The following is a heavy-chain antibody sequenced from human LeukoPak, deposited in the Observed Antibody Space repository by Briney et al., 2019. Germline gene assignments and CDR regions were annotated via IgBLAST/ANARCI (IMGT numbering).Heavy chain of an antibody. CDR3: ATDWLNDDGYYMDV. CDR2: VDSQDGET. D-gene: IGHD1-1*01. V-gene: IGHV1-69-2*01. Sequence: VKILCKVSGYTFTDYYIHWAQQARGKGLEGMVLVDSQDGETIYAEKFQGRVTITADTSTDKAYMELGSLRSEDTAVYFCATDWLNDDGYYMDVGGKGTAVTVFS. CDR1: GYTFTDYY. J-gene: IGHJ6*03.